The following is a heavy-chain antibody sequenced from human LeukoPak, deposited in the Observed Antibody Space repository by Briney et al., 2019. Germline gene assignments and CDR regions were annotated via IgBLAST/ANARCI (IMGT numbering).Heavy chain of an antibody. CDR1: GGSISSGDYY. V-gene: IGHV4-30-4*08. CDR2: IYYSGST. CDR3: ARYDFWSGPNDAFDI. D-gene: IGHD3-3*01. J-gene: IGHJ3*02. Sequence: KPSQTLSLTCTVSGGSISSGDYYWSWIRQPPGKGLEWIGYIYYSGSTYYNPSLKSRVTISVDTSKNQFSLKLSSVTAADRAVYYCARYDFWSGPNDAFDIWGQGTMVTVSS.